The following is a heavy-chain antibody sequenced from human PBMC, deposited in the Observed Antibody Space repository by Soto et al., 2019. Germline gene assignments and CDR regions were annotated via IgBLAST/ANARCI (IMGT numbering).Heavy chain of an antibody. CDR3: VSQRTTVPTQAYFDY. CDR1: GGSVTNSSYY. V-gene: IGHV4-39*01. CDR2: VYYRGRS. D-gene: IGHD4-17*01. Sequence: SETLSLTCTVSGGSVTNSSYYWGWIRQSPGKGPEWIGSVYYRGRSYSKSSVKSRVTISVDTSKNRFSLSLNSVTASDTAVYFCVSQRTTVPTQAYFDYWGPGALVTVSS. J-gene: IGHJ4*02.